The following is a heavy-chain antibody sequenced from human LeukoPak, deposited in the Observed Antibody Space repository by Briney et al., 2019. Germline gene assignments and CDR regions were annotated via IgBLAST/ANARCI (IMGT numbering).Heavy chain of an antibody. V-gene: IGHV4-39*01. CDR1: GGSISSSSYY. Sequence: PSETLSLTCTVSGGSISSSSYYWGWIRQPPGKGLEWIGSIYYSGSTYYNPSLKSRVTISVDTSKNQFSLKLSSVTAADTAVYYCARVNSSSPDVLFGYWGQGTLVTVSS. CDR3: ARVNSSSPDVLFGY. CDR2: IYYSGST. D-gene: IGHD6-6*01. J-gene: IGHJ4*02.